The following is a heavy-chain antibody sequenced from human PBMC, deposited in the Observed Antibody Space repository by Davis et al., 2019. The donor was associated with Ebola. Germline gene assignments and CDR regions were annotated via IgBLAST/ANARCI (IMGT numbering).Heavy chain of an antibody. CDR2: INHSGST. V-gene: IGHV4-39*07. D-gene: IGHD3-22*01. CDR3: ARDYYDSNGYLYYFES. CDR1: GGPINSGGYY. Sequence: SETLSLTCTVSGGPINSGGYYWSWIRQPPGKGLEWIGEINHSGSTNYSPSLKSRVTISVDTSKNQFSLKLSSVTAADTAMYYCARDYYDSNGYLYYFESWGQGTLVTVSS. J-gene: IGHJ4*02.